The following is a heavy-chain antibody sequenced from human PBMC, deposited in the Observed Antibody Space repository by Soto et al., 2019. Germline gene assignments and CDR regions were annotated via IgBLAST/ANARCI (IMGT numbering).Heavy chain of an antibody. CDR2: IFWDDDK. CDR1: GFSLSTRGVG. V-gene: IGHV2-5*02. CDR3: AHRSRGYAYYFDQ. D-gene: IGHD5-12*01. J-gene: IGHJ4*02. Sequence: QITLKESGPTLVKPTQTLTLTCSFSGFSLSTRGVGVGRIRQPPGKALEWLALIFWDDDKWYSPSLRSRLTIPEDTSKTQVVLTVTNLDPVDPAPYYCAHRSRGYAYYFDQWGQGTLVPVAS.